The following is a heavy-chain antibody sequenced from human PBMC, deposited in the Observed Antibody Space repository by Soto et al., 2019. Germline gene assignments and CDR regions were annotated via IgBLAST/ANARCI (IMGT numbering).Heavy chain of an antibody. CDR3: ARLFKGYCSSTSCYSSYYYGMDV. J-gene: IGHJ6*02. D-gene: IGHD2-2*01. CDR1: VYSFTSYW. Sequence: GESLKISCKGSVYSFTSYWICWFRQMPVKVLERIVIIYPGDSDPRYSPSFQGQVTISADKSISTAYLQWSSLKASDTAMYYCARLFKGYCSSTSCYSSYYYGMDVWGQGTTVTVSS. V-gene: IGHV5-51*01. CDR2: IYPGDSDP.